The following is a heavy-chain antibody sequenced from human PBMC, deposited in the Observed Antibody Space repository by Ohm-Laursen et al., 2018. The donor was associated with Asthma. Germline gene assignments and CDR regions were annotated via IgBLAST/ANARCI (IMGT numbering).Heavy chain of an antibody. J-gene: IGHJ4*02. CDR1: GFTFSSYG. D-gene: IGHD6-19*01. Sequence: GSLRLSCAASGFTFSSYGMHWVRQAPGKGLVWVSRVEPDGSSTTYADSVKGRFTISRDNSKNTLYLQMNSLRAEDTAVYYCAKDWEYSSGWYFDYWGQGTLVTVSS. V-gene: IGHV3-74*01. CDR3: AKDWEYSSGWYFDY. CDR2: VEPDGSST.